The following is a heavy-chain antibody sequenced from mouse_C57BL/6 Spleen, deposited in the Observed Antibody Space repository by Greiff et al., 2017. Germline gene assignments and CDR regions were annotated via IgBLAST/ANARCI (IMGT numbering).Heavy chain of an antibody. V-gene: IGHV3-6*01. CDR2: ISYDGSN. CDR3: ARGCDGYYYAMDY. CDR1: GYSITSGYY. D-gene: IGHD2-3*01. J-gene: IGHJ4*01. Sequence: VQLQQSGPGLVKPSQSLSLTCSVTGYSITSGYYWNWIRQFPGNKLEWMGYISYDGSNNYNPSLKNRISITRDTSKNQFFLKLNSVTTEDTATYYCARGCDGYYYAMDYWGQGTSVTVSS.